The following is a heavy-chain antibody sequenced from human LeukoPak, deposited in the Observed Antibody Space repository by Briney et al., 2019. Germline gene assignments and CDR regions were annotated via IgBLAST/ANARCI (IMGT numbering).Heavy chain of an antibody. V-gene: IGHV3-74*01. J-gene: IGHJ3*02. Sequence: QSGGSLRLSCVASGFAFSSYWMHWVRQAPGKGLVWVSRINTDGTSTTYADSVKGRFTISRDNAKNTLYLQMNSLRAEDTALYYCAKEVRAIAAAGQLGYDAFDIWGQGTMVTVSS. CDR3: AKEVRAIAAAGQLGYDAFDI. CDR1: GFAFSSYW. D-gene: IGHD6-13*01. CDR2: INTDGTST.